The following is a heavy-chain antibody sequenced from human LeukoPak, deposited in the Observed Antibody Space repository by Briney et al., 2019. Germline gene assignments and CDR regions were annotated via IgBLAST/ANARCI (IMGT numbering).Heavy chain of an antibody. V-gene: IGHV4-59*11. J-gene: IGHJ5*02. CDR1: GGSISSHY. CDR3: ARVRVVAGTRSSWFDP. Sequence: PSETLSLTCNVSGGSISSHYWSWIRQSPGEGLEWIGYIYDTGIYDTGNTNYNPSLRSRVTITMDMSKNQFSLNLASVTAADTAVYYCARVRVVAGTRSSWFDPWGQGTLVTVSS. D-gene: IGHD6-19*01. CDR2: IYDTGIYDTGNT.